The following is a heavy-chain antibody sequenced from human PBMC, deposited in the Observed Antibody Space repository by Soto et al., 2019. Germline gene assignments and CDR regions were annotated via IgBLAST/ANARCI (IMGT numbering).Heavy chain of an antibody. CDR1: GFTFNNAR. CDR3: VTGALRFGY. V-gene: IGHV3-15*01. Sequence: GSLRLSCAASGFTFNNARMSWVRQAPGKGLEWVGRIQTKADGGTTDYAVLVKDRFTISRDDSKTTLYLQMNSLKTEDTAVYYCVTGALRFGYWGQGTQVTVSS. CDR2: IQTKADGGTT. D-gene: IGHD3-3*01. J-gene: IGHJ4*02.